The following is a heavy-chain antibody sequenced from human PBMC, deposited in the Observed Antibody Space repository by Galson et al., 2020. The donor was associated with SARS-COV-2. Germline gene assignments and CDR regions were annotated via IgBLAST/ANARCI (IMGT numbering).Heavy chain of an antibody. CDR2: IDWDDDK. CDR1: VFSLSTSGMC. D-gene: IGHD6-19*01. Sequence: ESGPTLVKPTQTLTLTCTFPVFSLSTSGMCVSWIRQPPGKALEWLPHIDWDDDKYYSTSLKTRLTISKDTSKNQVVLTMTNMDPVDTATYYCARITVAGLGFDYWGQGTLVTVSS. CDR3: ARITVAGLGFDY. J-gene: IGHJ4*02. V-gene: IGHV2-70*01.